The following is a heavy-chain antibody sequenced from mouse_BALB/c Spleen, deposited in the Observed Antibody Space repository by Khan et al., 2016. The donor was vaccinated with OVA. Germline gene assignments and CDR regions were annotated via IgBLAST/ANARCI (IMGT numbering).Heavy chain of an antibody. CDR2: IWAGGST. Sequence: QVQLKESGPGLVAPSQSLSITCTVSGFSLTTYGVNWVRQPPGKGLEWLGVIWAGGSTNYNSALMSRLSISKDKSKSQVFLRMNSLQTDDTAVYYCATIFYGERCYAMDYWGQGTSVTVSS. CDR3: ATIFYGERCYAMDY. J-gene: IGHJ4*01. D-gene: IGHD2-13*01. CDR1: GFSLTTYG. V-gene: IGHV2-9*02.